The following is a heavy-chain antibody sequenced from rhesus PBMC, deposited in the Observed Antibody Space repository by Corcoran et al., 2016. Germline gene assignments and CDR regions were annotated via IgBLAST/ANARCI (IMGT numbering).Heavy chain of an antibody. V-gene: IGHV4-76*01. CDR2: IYGRSGST. CDR3: ARGRAAAGTKAFDF. CDR1: GGSISSGYD. J-gene: IGHJ3*01. Sequence: QVQLQESGPGVVKPSETLSLTCAVSGGSISSGYDWSWIRQPQGKGLGWIGYIYGRSGSTNYNPSLKNRVTISKDASKNQFSLKLSSVTAADTAVYYCARGRAAAGTKAFDFWGQGLRVTVSS. D-gene: IGHD6-25*01.